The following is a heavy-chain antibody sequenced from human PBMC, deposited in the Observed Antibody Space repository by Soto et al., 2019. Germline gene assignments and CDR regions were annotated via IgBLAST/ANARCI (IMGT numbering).Heavy chain of an antibody. Sequence: GGSLRLSCAASGFTFSNYAMSWVRQAPGKGLEWVSFISGSGVSIYYADSVKGRFTISRDNSKDTLFLQVSSLRAEDTAVYYCAKRQHTYGFFDYWGQGTLVTVSS. CDR2: ISGSGVSI. V-gene: IGHV3-23*01. J-gene: IGHJ4*02. CDR1: GFTFSNYA. D-gene: IGHD3-10*01. CDR3: AKRQHTYGFFDY.